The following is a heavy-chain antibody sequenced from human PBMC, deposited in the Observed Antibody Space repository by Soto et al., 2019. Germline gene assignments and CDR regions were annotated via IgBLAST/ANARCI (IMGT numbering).Heavy chain of an antibody. D-gene: IGHD5-12*01. V-gene: IGHV3-48*02. Sequence: EVQLVESGGGLVQPGGSLRLSCAASGFTFSRRGMIWVRQAPGKGLEWLSYISPGSGSVYYANSVQGRFSISRDDARDSLYMQMNSLRDDDTAVYYCATVDGPTVTTMFFDYWGQGILVTVSS. CDR1: GFTFSRRG. CDR2: ISPGSGSV. J-gene: IGHJ4*02. CDR3: ATVDGPTVTTMFFDY.